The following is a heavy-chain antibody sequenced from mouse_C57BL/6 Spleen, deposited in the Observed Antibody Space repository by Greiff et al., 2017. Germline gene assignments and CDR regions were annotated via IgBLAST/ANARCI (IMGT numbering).Heavy chain of an antibody. CDR2: INPNNGGT. J-gene: IGHJ2*01. Sequence: EVQLQQSGPELVKPGASVKISCKASGYTFTDYYMNWVKQSHGKSLEWIGDINPNNGGTSYNQKFKGKATLTVDKSSSTAYMELRSLTSEDSAVYYCARGRTLLYGSSHHFDYWGQGTTLTVSS. CDR3: ARGRTLLYGSSHHFDY. D-gene: IGHD1-1*01. CDR1: GYTFTDYY. V-gene: IGHV1-26*01.